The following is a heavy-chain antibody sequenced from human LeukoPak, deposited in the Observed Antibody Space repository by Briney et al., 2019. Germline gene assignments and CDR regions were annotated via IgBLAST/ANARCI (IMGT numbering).Heavy chain of an antibody. CDR3: AKEMYYYDSSGYSGIDY. Sequence: GGSLRLSCAASGFTFSSYAMSWVRQAPGKGLEWVSAISGSGGSTYYADSVKGRFTISRDNAKNSLYLQMDSLGPEDTAVYYCAKEMYYYDSSGYSGIDYWGQGTLVTVSS. D-gene: IGHD3-22*01. J-gene: IGHJ4*02. CDR2: ISGSGGST. CDR1: GFTFSSYA. V-gene: IGHV3-23*01.